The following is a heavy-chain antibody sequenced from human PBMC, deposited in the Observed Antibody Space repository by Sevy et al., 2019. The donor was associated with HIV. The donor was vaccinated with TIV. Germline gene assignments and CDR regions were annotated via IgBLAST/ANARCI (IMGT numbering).Heavy chain of an antibody. CDR1: GGSISSSSYY. CDR2: IYYSGST. D-gene: IGHD5-12*01. Sequence: SETLSLTCTVSGGSISSSSYYWGWIRQPPGKGLEWIGSIYYSGSTYYNPSLKSRVTISVDMSKNQFSLKLSSVTAADTAVYYCARLASGYSGYEIGWGQGTLVTVSS. J-gene: IGHJ4*02. CDR3: ARLASGYSGYEIG. V-gene: IGHV4-39*01.